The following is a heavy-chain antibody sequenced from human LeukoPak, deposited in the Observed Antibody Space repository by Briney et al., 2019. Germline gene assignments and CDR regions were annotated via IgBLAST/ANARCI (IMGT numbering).Heavy chain of an antibody. CDR3: ASGGVVVVPAAIT. D-gene: IGHD2-2*02. CDR2: IYYSGST. CDR1: GGSITSGDYY. V-gene: IGHV4-30-4*08. Sequence: PSETLSLTCTVSGGSITSGDYYWSWIRQPPGKGLEWIGYIYYSGSTYYNPSLKSRVTISVDTSKNQFSLKLSSVTAADTAVYYCASGGVVVVPAAITWGQGTLVTVSS. J-gene: IGHJ5*02.